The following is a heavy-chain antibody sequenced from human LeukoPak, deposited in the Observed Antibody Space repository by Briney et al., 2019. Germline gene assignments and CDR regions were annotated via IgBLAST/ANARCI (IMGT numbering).Heavy chain of an antibody. CDR3: ARDVRADSSGWFLLDY. CDR2: IYTSGST. CDR1: GGSISSGSYY. V-gene: IGHV4-61*02. D-gene: IGHD6-19*01. Sequence: SETLSLTCTVSGGSISSGSYYWSWIRQPAGKGLEWIGRIYTSGSTNYNPSLKSRVTISVDTSKNQFSLKLSSVTAAVTAVYYCARDVRADSSGWFLLDYWGQGTLVTVSS. J-gene: IGHJ4*02.